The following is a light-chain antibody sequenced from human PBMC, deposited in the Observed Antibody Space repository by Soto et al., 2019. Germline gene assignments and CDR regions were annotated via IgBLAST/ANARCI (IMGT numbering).Light chain of an antibody. CDR3: SSYTTNSIYL. V-gene: IGLV2-14*03. Sequence: QSVLTQPASVSGSPGQSITISCTGTSTNVGGYNFVSWYQHHPGKAPKLIIYDVSNRPSGISNRFSGSKSGNSASLTISGLQAEDEAVYYCSSYTTNSIYLFGGGTKLTVL. CDR2: DVS. CDR1: STNVGGYNF. J-gene: IGLJ2*01.